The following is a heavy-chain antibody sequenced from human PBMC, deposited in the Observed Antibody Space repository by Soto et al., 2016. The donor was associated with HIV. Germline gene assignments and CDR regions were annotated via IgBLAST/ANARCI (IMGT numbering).Heavy chain of an antibody. D-gene: IGHD3-22*01. CDR2: IWYDGSNK. Sequence: VQLVESGGGVVQPGRSLRLSCAASGFSFSSYGMHWVRQDPGKGLEWVALIWYDGSNKYYADSVKGRFTISRDNSKNTLYLQMNSLRAEDTAVYYCARDRYYYDSSGYESYVFDIWGQGTMVTVSS. CDR3: ARDRYYYDSSGYESYVFDI. J-gene: IGHJ3*02. CDR1: GFSFSSYG. V-gene: IGHV3-33*01.